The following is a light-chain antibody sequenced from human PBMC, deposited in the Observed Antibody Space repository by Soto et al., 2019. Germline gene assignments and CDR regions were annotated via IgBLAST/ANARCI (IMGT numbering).Light chain of an antibody. J-gene: IGKJ1*01. CDR2: GAS. CDR3: QQYDIWPET. CDR1: QSVSSN. V-gene: IGKV3-15*01. Sequence: EIVLTQSPATLSVSPGERATLSCRASQSVSSNLAWYQQKPGQAPWLLIYGASTRATGIPARFSGSESETEFTLTISSLQSEDFAVYYCQQYDIWPETFGQGTKVEVK.